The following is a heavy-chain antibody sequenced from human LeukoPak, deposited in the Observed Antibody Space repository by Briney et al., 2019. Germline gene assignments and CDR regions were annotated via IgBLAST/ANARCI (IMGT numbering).Heavy chain of an antibody. V-gene: IGHV3-23*01. CDR2: ISGSGGST. D-gene: IGHD5-24*01. Sequence: HPGGSLRLSCAASGFTFSSYAMSWVRQAPGKGLEWVSAISGSGGSTYYADSVKGRFTISRDNSKNTLYLQMNSLRAEDTAVYYCAKTYFYGYNSFADTNYFDYWGQGTLVTVSS. CDR3: AKTYFYGYNSFADTNYFDY. J-gene: IGHJ4*02. CDR1: GFTFSSYA.